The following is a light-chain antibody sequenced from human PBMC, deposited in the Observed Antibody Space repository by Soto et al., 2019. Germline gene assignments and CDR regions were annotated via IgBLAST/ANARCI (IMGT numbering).Light chain of an antibody. J-gene: IGKJ4*01. CDR1: QSVSSN. CDR2: GAS. V-gene: IGKV3-15*01. CDR3: QQRSNWPPVT. Sequence: EIVMTQSPATLSLSPGQRATLSCRASQSVSSNLAWYQQILGQAPRLLISGASTRATGIPARFTGSGSGTEFTLTISSLQSEDFGVYYCQQRSNWPPVTFGGGTKVDIK.